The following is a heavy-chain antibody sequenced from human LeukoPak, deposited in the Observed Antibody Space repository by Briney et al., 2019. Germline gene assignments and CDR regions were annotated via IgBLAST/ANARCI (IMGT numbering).Heavy chain of an antibody. CDR2: IYPGDSDT. CDR3: ATQYSSSWSSLDY. Sequence: GESLKISCQGSGYSFSSYWIGWVRQMPGKGLEWMGMIYPGDSDTRYSPSFEGQVTISADKSISTAYLQWSSLKASDTAMYYCATQYSSSWSSLDYWGQGTLVTVSS. CDR1: GYSFSSYW. D-gene: IGHD6-13*01. J-gene: IGHJ4*02. V-gene: IGHV5-51*01.